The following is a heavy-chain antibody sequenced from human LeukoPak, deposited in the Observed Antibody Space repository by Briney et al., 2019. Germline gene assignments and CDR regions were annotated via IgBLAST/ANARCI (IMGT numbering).Heavy chain of an antibody. J-gene: IGHJ6*02. D-gene: IGHD6-19*01. CDR2: IIPILGIA. CDR1: GGTFSSYA. Sequence: SVKVSCKASGGTFSSYAISWVRQAPGQGLEWMGGIIPILGIANYAQKFQGRVTITADKSTSTAYMELSSLRSEDTAVYYCARDRSGKRVGYYGMDVWGQGTTVTVSS. CDR3: ARDRSGKRVGYYGMDV. V-gene: IGHV1-69*10.